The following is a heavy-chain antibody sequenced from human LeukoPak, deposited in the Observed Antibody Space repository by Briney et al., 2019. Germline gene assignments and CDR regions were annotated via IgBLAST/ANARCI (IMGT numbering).Heavy chain of an antibody. J-gene: IGHJ4*02. CDR1: GGTFSSYA. CDR3: ARGGRGSYHSPFGY. V-gene: IGHV1-69*05. D-gene: IGHD3-16*02. CDR2: IIPIFGTA. Sequence: SVKVSCKASGGTFSSYAISWVRQAPGQGLEWMGGIIPIFGTANYAQKFQGRVTITTDESTSTAYMGLSSLRSEDTAVYYCARGGRGSYHSPFGYWGQGTLVTVSS.